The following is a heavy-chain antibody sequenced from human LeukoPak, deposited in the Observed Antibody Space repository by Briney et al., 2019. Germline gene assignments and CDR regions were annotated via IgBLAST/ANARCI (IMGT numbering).Heavy chain of an antibody. D-gene: IGHD5-12*01. J-gene: IGHJ4*02. CDR3: AKDDDWLRFEH. CDR2: ISYDGSNK. CDR1: GFTFSSYA. V-gene: IGHV3-30*04. Sequence: GGSLRLSCAASGFTFSSYAMHWVRQAPGKGLEWVAVISYDGSNKYYADSVKGRFTISGDNSKNTLYLQMNSLIAEDTAIYYCAKDDDWLRFEHWGRGTPVSVSS.